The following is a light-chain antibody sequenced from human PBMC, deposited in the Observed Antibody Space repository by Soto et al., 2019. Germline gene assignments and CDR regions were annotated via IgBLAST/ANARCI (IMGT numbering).Light chain of an antibody. CDR1: SSDVGGYNY. CDR3: CSYAGSYV. J-gene: IGLJ1*01. V-gene: IGLV2-11*01. CDR2: DVS. Sequence: QSALTQPRSVSGSLGQSVTISCTGTSSDVGGYNYVSWYQQHPGKAPKLMIYDVSKRPSGVPDRFSGSKSGNTASLTISGLQAEDEADYCCCSYAGSYVFGTGTKLTVL.